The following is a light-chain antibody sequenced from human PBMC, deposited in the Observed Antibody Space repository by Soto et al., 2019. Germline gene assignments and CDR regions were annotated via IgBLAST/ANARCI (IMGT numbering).Light chain of an antibody. CDR2: GAP. V-gene: IGKV3-20*01. Sequence: IVLKQSPATLSLSHGERATLSCRASQSVSSSYLAWYQQKPGQAPRLLIYGAPNRATGIPDRFSGSGSGTDFTLTISMLEPDEVAMYFWQQYVSPTQTFGQGTKVDIK. CDR1: QSVSSSY. J-gene: IGKJ1*01. CDR3: QQYVSPTQT.